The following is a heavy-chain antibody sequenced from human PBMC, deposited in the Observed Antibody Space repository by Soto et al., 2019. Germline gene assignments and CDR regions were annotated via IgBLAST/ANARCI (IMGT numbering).Heavy chain of an antibody. V-gene: IGHV1-18*01. D-gene: IGHD6-6*01. Sequence: ASVKVSCKASGYTFTSYGISWVRQAPGQGLEWMGWISAYNGNTNYAQKLQGRVTMTTDTSTGTAYMELRSLRSDDTAVYYCARALSIAARGDWFDPWGQGTRVTV. CDR1: GYTFTSYG. J-gene: IGHJ5*02. CDR3: ARALSIAARGDWFDP. CDR2: ISAYNGNT.